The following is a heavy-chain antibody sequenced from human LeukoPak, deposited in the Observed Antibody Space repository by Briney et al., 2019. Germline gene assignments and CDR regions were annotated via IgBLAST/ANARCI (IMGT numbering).Heavy chain of an antibody. Sequence: GASVKVSCTASGYTFTIYRISWGRHGPGQGLEWMWCITAYNSNTNYTQNLQGRVTMTTHTSTSKDYMELRSLRSDDTAVYYCAREGSDTERVLYFEYWGQGTLVTVSS. CDR1: GYTFTIYR. J-gene: IGHJ4*02. CDR3: AREGSDTERVLYFEY. CDR2: ITAYNSNT. V-gene: IGHV1-18*04. D-gene: IGHD5-18*01.